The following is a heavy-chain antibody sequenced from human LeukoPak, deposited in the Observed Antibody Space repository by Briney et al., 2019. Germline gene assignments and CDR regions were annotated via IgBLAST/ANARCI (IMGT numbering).Heavy chain of an antibody. D-gene: IGHD1/OR15-1a*01. J-gene: IGHJ6*03. V-gene: IGHV4-34*01. CDR2: INHSGST. Sequence: SETLSLTCAVYGGSFSGYYWSWVRQPPGKGLEWIGEINHSGSTNYNPSLESRVTISVDTSKNQFSLKLSSVTAADTAVYYCAVPSLKTTRYYYMDVWGKGTTVTASS. CDR1: GGSFSGYY. CDR3: AVPSLKTTRYYYMDV.